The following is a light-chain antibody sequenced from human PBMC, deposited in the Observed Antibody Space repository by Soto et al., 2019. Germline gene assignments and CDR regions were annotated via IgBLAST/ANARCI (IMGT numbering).Light chain of an antibody. Sequence: EIVMTQSPATLSVSPGDRATLSCRASQSVGHMFLAWFQQKPGQSPRLLIYGTSTRATGVPARFSGGGSGTEFTLTINSLQSEDFAVYFCHQYNFWPTFGQGTKVDIK. CDR2: GTS. J-gene: IGKJ1*01. CDR3: HQYNFWPT. V-gene: IGKV3-15*01. CDR1: QSVGHMF.